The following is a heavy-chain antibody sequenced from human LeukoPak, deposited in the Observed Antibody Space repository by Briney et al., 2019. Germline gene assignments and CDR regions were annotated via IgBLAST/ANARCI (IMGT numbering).Heavy chain of an antibody. CDR2: IIPIFGTA. J-gene: IGHJ4*02. V-gene: IGHV1-69*05. Sequence: GASVKVSCKASGGTFSSCAISWVRQAPGQGLEWMGRIIPIFGTANYARKFQGRVTITTDESTSTAYMELSSLRSEDTAVYYCARDPYDSSGYYSDYWGQGTLVTVSS. CDR1: GGTFSSCA. CDR3: ARDPYDSSGYYSDY. D-gene: IGHD3-22*01.